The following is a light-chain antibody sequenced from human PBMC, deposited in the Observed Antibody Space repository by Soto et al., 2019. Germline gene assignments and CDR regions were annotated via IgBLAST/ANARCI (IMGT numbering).Light chain of an antibody. Sequence: EILMAQVSGTLSVSLVEGATLSCQVSQSVYNNLAWYQQKPGQAPRLLIYGASTRATGFPARFSGSGSGTEFTLTISSLQSEDFAVYFCQQYNNWPPVTFGPGTKVDIK. CDR1: QSVYNN. V-gene: IGKV3-15*01. CDR2: GAS. CDR3: QQYNNWPPVT. J-gene: IGKJ3*01.